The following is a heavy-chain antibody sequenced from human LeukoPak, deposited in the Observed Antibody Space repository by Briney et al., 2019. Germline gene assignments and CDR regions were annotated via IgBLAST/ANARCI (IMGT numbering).Heavy chain of an antibody. J-gene: IGHJ4*02. D-gene: IGHD4-17*01. CDR3: ARGHGAS. CDR2: ISYDGSNK. V-gene: IGHV3-30*04. Sequence: GGSLRLSCAASGFTFSSYAMHWVRQAPGKGLEWVAVISYDGSNKYYADSVKGRFTISRDNSKNTLYLQMNSLRAEDTAVYYCARGHGASWGQGTLVTVSS. CDR1: GFTFSSYA.